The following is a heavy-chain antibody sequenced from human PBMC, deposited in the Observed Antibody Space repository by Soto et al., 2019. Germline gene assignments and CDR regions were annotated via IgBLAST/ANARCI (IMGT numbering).Heavy chain of an antibody. CDR1: GGSISSSSYY. D-gene: IGHD1-26*01. CDR3: ARHINYYESWFEP. CDR2: IYYSGST. J-gene: IGHJ5*02. Sequence: SETLSLTCTVSGGSISSSSYYWGWIRQPPGKGLEWIGSIYYSGSTYYNPSLKSRVTISVDTSKNQFSLKLSSVTAADTAVYYCARHINYYESWFEPWGQGTLVTVSS. V-gene: IGHV4-39*01.